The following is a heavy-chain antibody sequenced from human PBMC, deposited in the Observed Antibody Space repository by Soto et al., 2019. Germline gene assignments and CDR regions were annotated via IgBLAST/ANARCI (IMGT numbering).Heavy chain of an antibody. CDR1: GGTFSSYA. J-gene: IGHJ3*02. Sequence: QVQLVQSGAEVKTPASSVKVSCKASGGTFSSYAISWVRQAPGQGLEWMGGIIPIFGTANYAQTFQGRVTITADESTSTAYMELSSLRSEDTAVYYCARGQREDYPQLPDGFDIWGQGTMVTVSS. CDR3: ARGQREDYPQLPDGFDI. D-gene: IGHD2-15*01. CDR2: IIPIFGTA. V-gene: IGHV1-69*12.